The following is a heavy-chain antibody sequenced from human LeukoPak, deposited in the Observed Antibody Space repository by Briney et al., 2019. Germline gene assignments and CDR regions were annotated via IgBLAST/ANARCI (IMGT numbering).Heavy chain of an antibody. D-gene: IGHD1-7*01. CDR1: RFAFSSYT. J-gene: IGHJ4*02. CDR3: ARDRTITGTIIDY. CDR2: ISSSSSDI. V-gene: IGHV3-21*01. Sequence: GGSLRLSCAASRFAFSSYTMNWVRQAPGKGLEWVSSISSSSSDIYYADSVKGRFTISRDNAKNSLFLQMNSLRAVDTAVYYCARDRTITGTIIDYWGQGTLVTVSS.